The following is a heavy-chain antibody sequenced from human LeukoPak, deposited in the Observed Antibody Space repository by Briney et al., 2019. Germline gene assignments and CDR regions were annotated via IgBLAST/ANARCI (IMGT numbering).Heavy chain of an antibody. CDR3: ARDQGNGYYINWFDP. Sequence: ASVTVSCKASGYTFTGYYMHWVRQAPGQGLEWMGWTNPNNGGTKLAQKFQGRVTMTTDTSISTAYMELNKLTSDDTAVYYCARDQGNGYYINWFDPWGQGTLVTVSS. CDR1: GYTFTGYY. CDR2: TNPNNGGT. V-gene: IGHV1-2*02. D-gene: IGHD3-22*01. J-gene: IGHJ5*02.